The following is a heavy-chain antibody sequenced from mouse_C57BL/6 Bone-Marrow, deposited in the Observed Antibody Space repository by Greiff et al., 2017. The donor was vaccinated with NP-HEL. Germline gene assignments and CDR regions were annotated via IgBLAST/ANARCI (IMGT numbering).Heavy chain of an antibody. V-gene: IGHV1-69*01. J-gene: IGHJ2*01. CDR3: ARYHYGSRFDY. CDR2: IDPSDSYT. D-gene: IGHD1-1*01. Sequence: QVQLQQPGAELVMPGASVKLSCKASGYTFTSYWMHWVKQRPGQGLEWIGEIDPSDSYTNYNQKFKGKSTLTVDKSSSTAYMQLSSLTSEDSAVYYCARYHYGSRFDYWGQGTTLTVSS. CDR1: GYTFTSYW.